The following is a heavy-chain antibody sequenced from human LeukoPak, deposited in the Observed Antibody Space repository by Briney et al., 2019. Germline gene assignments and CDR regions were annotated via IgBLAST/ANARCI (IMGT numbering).Heavy chain of an antibody. CDR1: GFTFNDYW. Sequence: GGSLRLSCAASGFTFNDYWMTWVRQAPGKGLEWVANIRQDGSEKYYVDSVKGRFTISRDNAKNSLYLQMNSLRAEDTAVYYCARGGATTFGLWGNAFDIWGQGTMVTVSS. J-gene: IGHJ3*02. CDR2: IRQDGSEK. CDR3: ARGGATTFGLWGNAFDI. D-gene: IGHD3-3*01. V-gene: IGHV3-7*01.